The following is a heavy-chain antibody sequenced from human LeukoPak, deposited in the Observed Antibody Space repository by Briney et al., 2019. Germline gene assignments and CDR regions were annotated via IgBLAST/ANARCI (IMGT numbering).Heavy chain of an antibody. CDR2: ISAYNGNT. CDR3: ARVPSSGYYYYYYGMDV. Sequence: ASVKVSCKASGYTFTSYGISWVRQAPGQGLEWMGWISAYNGNTNYAQKIQGRVTMTTDTSTSTAYMELRSLRSDDTAVYYCARVPSSGYYYYYYGMDVWGQGTTVTVSS. J-gene: IGHJ6*02. D-gene: IGHD3-22*01. V-gene: IGHV1-18*01. CDR1: GYTFTSYG.